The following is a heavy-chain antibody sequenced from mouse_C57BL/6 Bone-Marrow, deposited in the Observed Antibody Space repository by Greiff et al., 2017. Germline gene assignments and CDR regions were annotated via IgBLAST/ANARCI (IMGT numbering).Heavy chain of an antibody. Sequence: VQLQQSGPELVKPGASVKISCKASGYSFTDYNMNWVKQSNGKSLEWIGVINPNYGTTSYNQKFKGKATLTVDQSSSTAYMQLNSLTSEDSAVYYCAREDYYGSSYEGYFDVWGTGTTVTVSS. CDR2: INPNYGTT. J-gene: IGHJ1*03. D-gene: IGHD1-1*01. V-gene: IGHV1-39*01. CDR3: AREDYYGSSYEGYFDV. CDR1: GYSFTDYN.